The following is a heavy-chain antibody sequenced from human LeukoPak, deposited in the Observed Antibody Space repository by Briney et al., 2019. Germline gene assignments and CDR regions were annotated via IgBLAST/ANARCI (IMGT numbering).Heavy chain of an antibody. CDR1: GGSISSSSYY. D-gene: IGHD2-2*01. Sequence: SETLSLTGTVSGGSISSSSYYWGWIRQPPGKGLEWIGSIYYSGSTYYNPSLKSRVTISVDTSENQFSLKLSSVTAADTAVYYCARPMGYCSSTSCHPHAFDIWGQGTMVTVSS. V-gene: IGHV4-39*01. CDR2: IYYSGST. CDR3: ARPMGYCSSTSCHPHAFDI. J-gene: IGHJ3*02.